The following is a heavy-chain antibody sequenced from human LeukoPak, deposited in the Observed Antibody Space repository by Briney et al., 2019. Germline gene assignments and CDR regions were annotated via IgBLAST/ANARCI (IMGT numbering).Heavy chain of an antibody. CDR2: INPNSGGT. CDR3: ARRWNSPGFDS. CDR1: GYTFTGYY. D-gene: IGHD1-7*01. V-gene: IGHV1-2*02. J-gene: IGHJ5*01. Sequence: ASVKVSCKASGYTFTGYYMHWVRQAPGQGLEWMGWINPNSGGTNYAQKFQGRVTMTRDTSISTAYLQWTSLKASDTAMYYCARRWNSPGFDSWGQGTLVTVSS.